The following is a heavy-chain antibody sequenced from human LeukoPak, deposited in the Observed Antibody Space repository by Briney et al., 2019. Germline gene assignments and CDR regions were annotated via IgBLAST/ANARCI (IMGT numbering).Heavy chain of an antibody. D-gene: IGHD1-1*01. CDR1: GFNFNTYA. Sequence: GGSLRLSCAASGFNFNTYALHWVRQAPGKGLEWVTLISFDGYNTYYADSVKGRFTISRDNSMNTLYLQMNSLRPEDTALYYCASGRYGPQHYHFDYWGQGTQVTVSS. CDR3: ASGRYGPQHYHFDY. CDR2: ISFDGYNT. J-gene: IGHJ4*02. V-gene: IGHV3-30*04.